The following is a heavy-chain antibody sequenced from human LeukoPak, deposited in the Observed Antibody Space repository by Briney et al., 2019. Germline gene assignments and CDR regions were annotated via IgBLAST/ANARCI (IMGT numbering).Heavy chain of an antibody. CDR1: GGTFSTYA. V-gene: IGHV1-69*13. Sequence: GASVKVSCKASGGTFSTYAISWVRQAPGQGLEWMGGIIPIVGTPNYAQKFQGRVTITADESTSTAYMELSSLRSEDTAAYYCAEMATGPSLSHFFYGVDVWGQGTTVTVSS. CDR2: IIPIVGTP. J-gene: IGHJ6*02. CDR3: AEMATGPSLSHFFYGVDV. D-gene: IGHD5-24*01.